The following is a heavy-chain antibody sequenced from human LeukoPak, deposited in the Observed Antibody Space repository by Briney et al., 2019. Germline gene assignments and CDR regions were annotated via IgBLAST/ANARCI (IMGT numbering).Heavy chain of an antibody. J-gene: IGHJ3*02. Sequence: ASVKVSCKASGYTFTSLDISWVRQANGQGLEWLGWMNPKNGNTGYAQKFRGRVTITRDTSESTAYMELSGLRSDDTAVYYCARVHPGYKSAFLRAFDMWGQGTMVIVSS. CDR1: GYTFTSLD. V-gene: IGHV1-8*03. D-gene: IGHD1-14*01. CDR3: ARVHPGYKSAFLRAFDM. CDR2: MNPKNGNT.